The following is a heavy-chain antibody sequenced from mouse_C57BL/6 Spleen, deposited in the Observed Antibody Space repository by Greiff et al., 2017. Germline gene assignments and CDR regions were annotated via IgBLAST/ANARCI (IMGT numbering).Heavy chain of an antibody. CDR3: ARVLTGRYFDY. Sequence: VQLQQSGPELVKPGASVKISCKASGYAFSSSWMNWVKQRPGKGLEWIGRIYPGDGDTNYNGKFKGKATLTADKSSSTAYMQLSSLTSEDSAVYFCARVLTGRYFDYWGQGTTLTVSS. CDR2: IYPGDGDT. D-gene: IGHD4-1*01. V-gene: IGHV1-82*01. J-gene: IGHJ2*01. CDR1: GYAFSSSW.